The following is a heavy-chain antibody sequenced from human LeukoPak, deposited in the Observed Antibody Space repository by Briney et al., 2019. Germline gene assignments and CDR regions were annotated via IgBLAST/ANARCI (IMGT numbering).Heavy chain of an antibody. Sequence: EASVKVSCKASGYTFTGNHVHWVRQAPRQGLEWMGWIDPNSGGTMYSQNFQDRVAMTSDTSINTPYMELRGLRSDDTAVYFYSKKADIVSFDLCGGATLVTVYS. CDR3: SKKADIVSFDL. CDR1: GYTFTGNH. V-gene: IGHV1-2*02. J-gene: IGHJ2*01. CDR2: IDPNSGGT. D-gene: IGHD3-16*02.